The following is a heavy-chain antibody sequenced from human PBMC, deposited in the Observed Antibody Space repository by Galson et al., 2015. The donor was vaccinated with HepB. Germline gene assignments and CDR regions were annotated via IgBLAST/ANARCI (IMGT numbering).Heavy chain of an antibody. J-gene: IGHJ6*02. D-gene: IGHD6-13*01. V-gene: IGHV1-18*01. CDR3: ARDGKQQLKYETYYFSGMDA. CDR1: GYTSTSYG. Sequence: SVKVSCKASGYTSTSYGISWGRQAPGQGVEWMGWISAYNGITNYAQKLQGRVTMTTDTSTSTAYMELRSLRSDDTAVYYCARDGKQQLKYETYYFSGMDAWGQGTTVAGYS. CDR2: ISAYNGIT.